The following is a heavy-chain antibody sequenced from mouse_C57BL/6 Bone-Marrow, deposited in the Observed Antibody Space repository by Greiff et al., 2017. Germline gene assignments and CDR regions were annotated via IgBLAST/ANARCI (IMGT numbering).Heavy chain of an antibody. D-gene: IGHD1-1*01. CDR2: IYPRSGNT. CDR3: ARDYGSSPWFAY. CDR1: GYTFTSYG. Sequence: QVQLQQSGAELARPGASVKLSCKASGYTFTSYGISWVKQRTGQGLEWIGEIYPRSGNTYYNEKFKGKATLTADKSSSTAYMELRSLTSEDSAVYFWARDYGSSPWFAYWGQGNLVTVSA. V-gene: IGHV1-81*01. J-gene: IGHJ3*01.